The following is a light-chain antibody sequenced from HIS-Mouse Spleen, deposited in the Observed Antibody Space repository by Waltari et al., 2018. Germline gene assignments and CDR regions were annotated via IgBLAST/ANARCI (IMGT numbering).Light chain of an antibody. CDR1: SSDVGSYNL. CDR2: EGS. J-gene: IGLJ7*02. Sequence: QSALTQPASVSGSPGQSITISCTGTSSDVGSYNLVSWYQQHPGKAPKLMIYEGSKRPSGVANRFSGSKSGNTASLTISGLQAEDEADYYCCSYAGSSTFVFGGGTQLTAL. V-gene: IGLV2-23*03. CDR3: CSYAGSSTFV.